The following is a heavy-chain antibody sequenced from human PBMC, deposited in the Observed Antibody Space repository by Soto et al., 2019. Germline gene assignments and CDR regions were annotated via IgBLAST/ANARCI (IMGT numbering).Heavy chain of an antibody. CDR3: AKGQRGSSVGMDV. Sequence: QMRLVESGGGMVQPGRSLRLSCLVSGFTLGYYGTHWVRQAPGKGLEWVAHLSYDGVYTAYADSVKGRFTISSDSARITLFRQMDSLTTDDTAVYYCAKGQRGSSVGMDVWCQGTNVTVSS. J-gene: IGHJ6*02. D-gene: IGHD3-22*01. V-gene: IGHV3-30*18. CDR2: LSYDGVYT. CDR1: GFTLGYYG.